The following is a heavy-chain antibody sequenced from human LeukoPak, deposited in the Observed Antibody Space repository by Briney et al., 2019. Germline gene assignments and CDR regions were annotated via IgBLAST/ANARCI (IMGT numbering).Heavy chain of an antibody. J-gene: IGHJ4*02. CDR2: SYYSGST. Sequence: PSETLSLTCTVSGGSISSRTYYWGWIRQPPGKGLEWIGSSYYSGSTYYNPSLKSRVTISVDTSKNQLSLRLRSVTAADTAVYYCARLADCSSTRCHDYWGQGTLVTVSS. CDR1: GGSISSRTYY. CDR3: ARLADCSSTRCHDY. V-gene: IGHV4-39*01. D-gene: IGHD2-2*01.